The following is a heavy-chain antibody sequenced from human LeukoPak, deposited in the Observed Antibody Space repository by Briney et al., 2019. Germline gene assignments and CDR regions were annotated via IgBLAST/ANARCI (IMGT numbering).Heavy chain of an antibody. CDR2: ISAYNGNT. CDR1: GYTFTSYG. V-gene: IGHV1-18*01. J-gene: IGHJ4*02. CDR3: ARPEKDSSGYYYVY. Sequence: ASVKVSCKASGYTFTSYGISWVRQAPGQGLEWMGWISAYNGNTNYAQKLQGRVTMTTDTSTCTAYMELRSLRSDDTAVYYCARPEKDSSGYYYVYWGQGTLVTVSS. D-gene: IGHD3-22*01.